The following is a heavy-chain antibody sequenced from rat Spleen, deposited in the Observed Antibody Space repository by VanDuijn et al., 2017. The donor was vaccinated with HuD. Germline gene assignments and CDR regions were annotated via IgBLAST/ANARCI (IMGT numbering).Heavy chain of an antibody. CDR3: ARHNYYDGYYPSFDY. D-gene: IGHD1-12*03. J-gene: IGHJ2*01. Sequence: EVQLVESGGGLVQPGRSLKLSCEASGFTFSNYYMAWVRQAPTKGLEWVASISTDGDNTYYQDSVKGRFTISRDDAKSTLYLQMDSLRSDDTATYYCARHNYYDGYYPSFDYWGQGVMVTVSS. CDR2: ISTDGDNT. V-gene: IGHV5-25*01. CDR1: GFTFSNYY.